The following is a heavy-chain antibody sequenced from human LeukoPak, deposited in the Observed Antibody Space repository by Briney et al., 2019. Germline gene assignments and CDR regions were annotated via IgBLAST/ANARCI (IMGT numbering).Heavy chain of an antibody. J-gene: IGHJ5*02. CDR3: AKDNYWGIYAS. CDR2: ISHFPGDP. CDR1: GFTFSGYG. V-gene: IGHV3-23*01. Sequence: GKSLRLSCAASGFTFSGYGMSWVRQAPGKGLEWVAHISHFPGDPWYANSVKGRFIISRDNSKGTVYLQMNSLRPEDSALYYCAKDNYWGIYASWGQGTMVTVSA. D-gene: IGHD3-16*01.